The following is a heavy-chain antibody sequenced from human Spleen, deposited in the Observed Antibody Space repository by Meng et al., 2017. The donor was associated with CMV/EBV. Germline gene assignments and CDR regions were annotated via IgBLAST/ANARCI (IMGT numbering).Heavy chain of an antibody. CDR2: IYYSGST. D-gene: IGHD2-2*01. Sequence: SETLSLTCTVSGDSFYSDYYWTWIRLPPGKGLEWIGYIYYSGSTNYNPSLKSRVTISVDTSKNQFSLKLRSVTAADTAVYYCARDNARYCSTTSCHTSFGMDVWGQGTTVTVSS. V-gene: IGHV4-59*01. CDR1: GDSFYSDYY. CDR3: ARDNARYCSTTSCHTSFGMDV. J-gene: IGHJ6*02.